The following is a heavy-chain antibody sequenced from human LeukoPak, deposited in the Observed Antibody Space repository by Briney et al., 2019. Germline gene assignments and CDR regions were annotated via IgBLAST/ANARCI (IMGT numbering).Heavy chain of an antibody. CDR1: GYTFTSYG. Sequence: ASVNVSFKSSGYTFTSYGISWVRQAPGQGLEWMGWISAYNGNTNYAQKLQGRVTMTTDTSTSTAYMELRSLRSDDTAVYYCARGVSGSYRDYWGQRTLVTVSS. CDR3: ARGVSGSYRDY. J-gene: IGHJ4*02. V-gene: IGHV1-18*01. CDR2: ISAYNGNT. D-gene: IGHD1-26*01.